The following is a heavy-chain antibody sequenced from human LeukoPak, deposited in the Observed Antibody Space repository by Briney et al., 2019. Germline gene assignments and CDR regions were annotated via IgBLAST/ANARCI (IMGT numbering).Heavy chain of an antibody. CDR1: GGSISSSSYY. D-gene: IGHD3-16*02. CDR3: ARREPDDYVWGSYRYPAAFDI. CDR2: IYYSGST. V-gene: IGHV4-39*01. J-gene: IGHJ3*02. Sequence: PSETQSLTCTVSGGSISSSSYYWGWIRQPPGKGLEWIGSIYYSGSTYYNPSLKSRVTISVDTSKNQFSLKLSSVTAADTAVYYCARREPDDYVWGSYRYPAAFDIWGQGTMVTVSS.